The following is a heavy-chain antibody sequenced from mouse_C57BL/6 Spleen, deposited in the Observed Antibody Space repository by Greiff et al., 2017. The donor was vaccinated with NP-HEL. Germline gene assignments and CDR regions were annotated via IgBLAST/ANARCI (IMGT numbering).Heavy chain of an antibody. V-gene: IGHV1-62-2*01. Sequence: QVQLQQSGAELVKPGASVKLSCKASGYTFTEYTIHWVKQRSGQGLEWIGWFYPGSGSIKYNEKFKDKATLIADKSSSTVYMELSRLTSEDSAVYFCARHEETESSGYVGGMDYWGQGTSVTVSS. CDR1: GYTFTEYT. J-gene: IGHJ4*01. D-gene: IGHD3-2*02. CDR2: FYPGSGSI. CDR3: ARHEETESSGYVGGMDY.